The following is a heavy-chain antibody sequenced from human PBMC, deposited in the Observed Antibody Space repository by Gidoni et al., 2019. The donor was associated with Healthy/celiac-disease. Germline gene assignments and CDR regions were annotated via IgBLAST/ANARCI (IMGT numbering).Heavy chain of an antibody. D-gene: IGHD6-19*01. CDR2: INHSGST. CDR1: GGSFSGYS. V-gene: IGHV4-34*01. Sequence: QVQLQQWGAGLFKPSETLSLTCAVYGGSFSGYSWSWIRQPPGKGLDWIGEINHSGSTNYNPSLKSRVTISVDTSKNQFSLKLSSVTAADTAVYYCARGRRPLAVAGTGRAFDIWGQGTMVTVSS. J-gene: IGHJ3*02. CDR3: ARGRRPLAVAGTGRAFDI.